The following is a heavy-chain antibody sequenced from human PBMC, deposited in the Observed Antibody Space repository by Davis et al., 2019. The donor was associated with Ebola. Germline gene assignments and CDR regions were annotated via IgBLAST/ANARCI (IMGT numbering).Heavy chain of an antibody. CDR3: ARLETYSNYFDY. D-gene: IGHD4-11*01. J-gene: IGHJ4*02. Sequence: SVKVSCKASGGTFSSYAISWVRQAPGQGLEWMGGIIPILGIANYAQKFQGRVTITADKSTSTAYMELSSLRSEDTAVYYCARLETYSNYFDYWGQGTLVTVSS. CDR2: IIPILGIA. CDR1: GGTFSSYA. V-gene: IGHV1-69*10.